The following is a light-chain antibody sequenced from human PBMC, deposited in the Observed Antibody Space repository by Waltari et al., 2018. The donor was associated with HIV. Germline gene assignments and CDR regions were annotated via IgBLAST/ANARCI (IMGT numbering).Light chain of an antibody. CDR3: QQYHNWPGT. V-gene: IGKV3-15*01. CDR2: GAS. J-gene: IGKJ1*01. CDR1: QSIRSN. Sequence: EIVMTQSPATLSVSPGGRATLSCRASQSIRSNLAWYQQKPGQAPRLLIFGASTRATGIPARFSGSGSGTEFTLSISSLQSEDFAVYYCQQYHNWPGTFGQGTKVEIK.